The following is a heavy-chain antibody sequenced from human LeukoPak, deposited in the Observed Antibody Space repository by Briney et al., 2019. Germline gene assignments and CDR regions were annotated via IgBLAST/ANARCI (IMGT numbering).Heavy chain of an antibody. D-gene: IGHD6-13*01. CDR2: FEPEDGEA. V-gene: IGHV1-24*01. CDR3: AADLGQLLSY. Sequence: ASVTVSCKVSGDTLTESSTHWVRQAPGKGLEWMGGFEPEDGEAIYSQRFQGRLTLTEDTSTDTAYMELSSLTSEDTAVYFCAADLGQLLSYWGQGTLVTVSS. J-gene: IGHJ4*02. CDR1: GDTLTESS.